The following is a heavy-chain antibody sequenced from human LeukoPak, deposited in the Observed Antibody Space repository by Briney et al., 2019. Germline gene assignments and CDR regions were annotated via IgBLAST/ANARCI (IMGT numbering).Heavy chain of an antibody. Sequence: GGSLRLSCAASGLTFSPYTMHWVRQAPGKGLEWVAFIFSDGSKKYYADSVKGRFTISRDNTKNTLYLEMNSLRPEDTAVYYCARDGGAYDILTGYDFDYWGQGTLVTVSS. CDR2: IFSDGSKK. D-gene: IGHD3-9*01. J-gene: IGHJ4*02. CDR3: ARDGGAYDILTGYDFDY. CDR1: GLTFSPYT. V-gene: IGHV3-30-3*01.